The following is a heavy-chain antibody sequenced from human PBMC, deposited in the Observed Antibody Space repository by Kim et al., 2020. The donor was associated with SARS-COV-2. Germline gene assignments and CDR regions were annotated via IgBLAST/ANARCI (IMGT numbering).Heavy chain of an antibody. CDR1: GFMFRSYW. CDR3: AITPRRDH. Sequence: GGSLRLSCAASGFMFRSYWMTWVRQAPGKGLEWVANIKPDGSEAYYMDTVRGRFTISRDNAKNLLYLQMNTLRAEDTAVYYCAITPRRDHWGQGTLVTVSS. V-gene: IGHV3-7*05. J-gene: IGHJ4*02. D-gene: IGHD2-15*01. CDR2: IKPDGSEA.